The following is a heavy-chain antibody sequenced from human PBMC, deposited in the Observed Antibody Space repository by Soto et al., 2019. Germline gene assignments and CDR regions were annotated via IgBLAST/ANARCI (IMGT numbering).Heavy chain of an antibody. CDR1: GGSISTYY. D-gene: IGHD5-18*01. J-gene: IGHJ5*02. CDR3: AKDSGYNYGYFRWFDP. Sequence: SETLSLTCSVSGGSISTYYWNWIRQPPGRGLEWIGHIFYSGSTNYNPALKSRVTISADTSKSQFSLKLSSVTAADTAVYYCAKDSGYNYGYFRWFDPWGQGTLVTVSS. V-gene: IGHV4-59*01. CDR2: IFYSGST.